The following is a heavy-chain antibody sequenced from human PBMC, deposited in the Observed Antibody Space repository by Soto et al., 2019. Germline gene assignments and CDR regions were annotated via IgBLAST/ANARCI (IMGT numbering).Heavy chain of an antibody. CDR3: ASVLMVRGVIGYYYYGTDV. CDR2: ISYDGSNK. D-gene: IGHD3-10*01. Sequence: QVQLVESGGGVVQPGRSLRLSCAASGFTFSSYAMHWVRHAPGKGLEWVAVISYDGSNKYYADSVKGRFTISRDNSKNTLYLQMNSLTAEDTAVYYCASVLMVRGVIGYYYYGTDVWGQGTTVTVSS. V-gene: IGHV3-30-3*01. CDR1: GFTFSSYA. J-gene: IGHJ6*02.